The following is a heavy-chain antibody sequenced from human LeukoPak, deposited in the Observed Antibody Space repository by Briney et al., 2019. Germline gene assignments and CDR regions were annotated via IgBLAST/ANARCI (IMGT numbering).Heavy chain of an antibody. D-gene: IGHD4-17*01. CDR1: GYTFTSYW. Sequence: GESLKISCKGSGYTFTSYWITWVRQMPRKGLEWMGRIDPSDSYTNYSPSFQGHVTISVDKSISTAYLQWSGLKASDTAMYYCARAHNYYGDRDWGQGTLVTVSS. V-gene: IGHV5-10-1*01. J-gene: IGHJ4*02. CDR2: IDPSDSYT. CDR3: ARAHNYYGDRD.